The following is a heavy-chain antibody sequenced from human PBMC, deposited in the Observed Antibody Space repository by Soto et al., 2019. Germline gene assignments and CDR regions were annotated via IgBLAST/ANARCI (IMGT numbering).Heavy chain of an antibody. D-gene: IGHD4-17*01. Sequence: GGSLRLSCAASGFTFSSYGMHWVRQAPGKGLEWVAVIWYDGSNKYYADSVKGRFTISRDNSKNTLYLQMNSLRAEDTAVYYCVTLTTRRPYYGMDVWGQGTTVTVSS. CDR3: VTLTTRRPYYGMDV. J-gene: IGHJ6*02. CDR2: IWYDGSNK. V-gene: IGHV3-33*01. CDR1: GFTFSSYG.